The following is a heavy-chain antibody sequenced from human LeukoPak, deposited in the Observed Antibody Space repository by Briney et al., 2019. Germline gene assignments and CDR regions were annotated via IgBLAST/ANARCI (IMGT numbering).Heavy chain of an antibody. CDR3: AREPPPDIQIGSSGNRKFFDY. CDR1: AFSLNAYN. Sequence: GGSLRLSCAASAFSLNAYNMNWVRQAPGKGLEWVSSISYTGTYIYYADSVKGRFTISRDNAQNSLYLQMNSLRVEDTAVYYCAREPPPDIQIGSSGNRKFFDYWSQGTLVTVSS. D-gene: IGHD1-14*01. V-gene: IGHV3-21*01. CDR2: ISYTGTYI. J-gene: IGHJ4*02.